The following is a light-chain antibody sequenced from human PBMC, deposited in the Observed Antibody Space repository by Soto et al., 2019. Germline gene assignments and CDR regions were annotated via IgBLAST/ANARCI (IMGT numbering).Light chain of an antibody. CDR1: QSLVSSDGNTY. CDR3: MQHTHWPHT. J-gene: IGKJ2*01. Sequence: DVVMTQSPLSLPVTLGQPASISCKSSQSLVSSDGNTYLNWFQQSPGQSPRRLFSTVSNRDSGVPDRFSGSGSGTDFTLKISRVEADDIGVYYCMQHTHWPHTFGQGTKLEIK. CDR2: TVS. V-gene: IGKV2-30*01.